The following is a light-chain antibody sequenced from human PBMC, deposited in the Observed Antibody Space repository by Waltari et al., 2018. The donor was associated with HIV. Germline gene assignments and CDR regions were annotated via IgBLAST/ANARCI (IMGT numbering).Light chain of an antibody. Sequence: DIHTTESPFFPPAPLAVTVSRTCQASQAITNYLNWYQQKPGKAPKLLIYRASSLERGVPSRFSGSGSGTYFTFTISSLQHEDIATYYCQQSDNLPLTFGGGTRVEIK. CDR2: RAS. CDR3: QQSDNLPLT. J-gene: IGKJ4*01. CDR1: QAITNY. V-gene: IGKV1-33*01.